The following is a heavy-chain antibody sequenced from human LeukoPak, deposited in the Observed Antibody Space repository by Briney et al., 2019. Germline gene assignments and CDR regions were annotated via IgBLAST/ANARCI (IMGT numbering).Heavy chain of an antibody. D-gene: IGHD6-13*01. J-gene: IGHJ4*02. CDR3: ARDFLSAGDY. V-gene: IGHV3-21*01. CDR2: INSGSTNP. CDR1: GFIFSSYT. Sequence: VGSLRLSCVASGFIFSSYTMNWIRQGPGKGLEWVASINSGSTNPYYADSVKGRFPISRDDAKKSLYLQMTSLRVEYTSVYYCARDFLSAGDYGGQGTLVTVSS.